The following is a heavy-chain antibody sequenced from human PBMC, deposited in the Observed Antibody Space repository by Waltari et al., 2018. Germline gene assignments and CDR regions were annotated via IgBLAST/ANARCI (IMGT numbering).Heavy chain of an antibody. CDR2: TNSDGSST. V-gene: IGHV3-74*01. J-gene: IGHJ4*02. Sequence: EVQLVESGGGLVQPGGSLRLSCAASGFTFSSYWMHWVRQAPGKGLVWVPRTNSDGSSTRYADSVKGRFTISRDNAKNTLYLQMNSLRAEDTAVYYCARVTDDRSEYFDYWGQGALVSVSS. CDR3: ARVTDDRSEYFDY. D-gene: IGHD3-3*01. CDR1: GFTFSSYW.